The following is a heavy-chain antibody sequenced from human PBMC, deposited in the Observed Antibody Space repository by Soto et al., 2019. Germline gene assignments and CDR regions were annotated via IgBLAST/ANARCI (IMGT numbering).Heavy chain of an antibody. CDR2: ISSNGGST. D-gene: IGHD1-20*01. J-gene: IGHJ6*03. CDR1: GFTFSSYA. V-gene: IGHV3-64*01. CDR3: ARSDNWNDGGYYYYYYMDV. Sequence: GGSLRLSCAASGFTFSSYAMHWVRQAPGKGLVYFLAISSNGGSTYYANSVKGRFTISRDNSKNTLYLQMGSLRAEDMAVYYCARSDNWNDGGYYYYYYMDVWGKGTTVTVSS.